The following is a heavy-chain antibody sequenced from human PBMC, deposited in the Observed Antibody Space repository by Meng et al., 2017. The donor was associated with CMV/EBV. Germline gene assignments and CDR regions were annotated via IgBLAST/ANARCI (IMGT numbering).Heavy chain of an antibody. V-gene: IGHV1-69*10. CDR2: IIPILGIA. J-gene: IGHJ6*02. CDR1: GGTFSSYA. D-gene: IGHD3-22*01. CDR3: ASHHDSSIYYYYYSMDV. Sequence: SVKVSCKASGGTFSSYAISWVRQAPGQGLEWMGGIIPILGIANYAQKFQGRVTITADKSTSTAYMELSSLRSEDTAVYYCASHHDSSIYYYYYSMDVWGQGTTVTVSS.